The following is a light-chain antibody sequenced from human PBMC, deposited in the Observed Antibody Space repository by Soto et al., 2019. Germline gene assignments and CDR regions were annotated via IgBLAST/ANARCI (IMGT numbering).Light chain of an antibody. V-gene: IGKV3-15*01. CDR2: GAS. CDR3: QQYSNGPPIT. Sequence: EIVMTQSPATLSVSPGERATLSCRAGQSVGSNLAWYQQKPGQTPRLLIYGASTRATGIPARFSGSGCGTEFTLTIISLQSEDLAVYFCQQYSNGPPITFGQGTRLEIK. CDR1: QSVGSN. J-gene: IGKJ5*01.